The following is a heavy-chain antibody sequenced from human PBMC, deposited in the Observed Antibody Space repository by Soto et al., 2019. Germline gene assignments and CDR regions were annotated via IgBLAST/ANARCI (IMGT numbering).Heavy chain of an antibody. V-gene: IGHV3-30*03. CDR3: ARDVMWLAYFDC. CDR1: GFTFSTYG. Sequence: QVQLVESGGGVVQPGRSLRLSCAASGFTFSTYGMHWVRQAPGKGLEWVAVISYDGSSKYYADSVKGRFTISRDNSKNTLELQMNSLRAEDTAVYYCARDVMWLAYFDCWGQGALVTVSS. J-gene: IGHJ4*02. CDR2: ISYDGSSK. D-gene: IGHD6-19*01.